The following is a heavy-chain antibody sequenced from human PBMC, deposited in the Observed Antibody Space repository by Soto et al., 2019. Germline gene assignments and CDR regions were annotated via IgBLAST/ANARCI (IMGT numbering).Heavy chain of an antibody. D-gene: IGHD2-2*01. CDR1: GGTFSSYA. V-gene: IGHV1-69*12. J-gene: IGHJ6*02. Sequence: QVQLVQSGAEVKKPGSSVKVSCKASGGTFSSYAISWVRQAPGQGLEWMGGIIPIVGTANYAQKFQGRVTITADESTSTAYMELSSLRSEDTAVYYCARHDCISSSCYYYYYYGMDVWGQGTTVTVSS. CDR3: ARHDCISSSCYYYYYYGMDV. CDR2: IIPIVGTA.